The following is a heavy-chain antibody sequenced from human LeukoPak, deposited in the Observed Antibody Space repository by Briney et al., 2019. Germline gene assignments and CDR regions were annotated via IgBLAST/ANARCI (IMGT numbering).Heavy chain of an antibody. D-gene: IGHD3-10*01. J-gene: IGHJ5*02. CDR2: IHYTGST. Sequence: ASETLSLTCSVSGDSITGYYWGWIRQPPGKGLESIGYIHYTGSTNYNPSLKSRVTISVDTSKNQFSLKLSSVTAADTAIYYCARGGYYGSGNDFRFDPWGQGTLVTVSS. CDR1: GDSITGYY. V-gene: IGHV4-59*01. CDR3: ARGGYYGSGNDFRFDP.